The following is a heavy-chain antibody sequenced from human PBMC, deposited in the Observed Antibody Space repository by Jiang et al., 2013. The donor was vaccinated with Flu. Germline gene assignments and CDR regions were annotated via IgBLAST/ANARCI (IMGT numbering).Heavy chain of an antibody. D-gene: IGHD1-26*01. J-gene: IGHJ4*02. CDR3: ATGVGWTTSD. Sequence: PGLVKPSETLSLTCTVSGGPTNTYYWNWIRQPPGKGLEWIASISNTGITEYNPSLKSRVTISSDTSKNQFSLMLSSVTATDTAVYYCATGVGWTTSDWGQGTLVTVSS. CDR2: ISNTGIT. CDR1: GGPTNTYY. V-gene: IGHV4-59*01.